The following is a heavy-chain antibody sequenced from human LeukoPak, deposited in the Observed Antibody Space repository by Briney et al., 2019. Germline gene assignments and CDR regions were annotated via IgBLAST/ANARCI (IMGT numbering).Heavy chain of an antibody. CDR1: GFTFSSYG. Sequence: GRSLRLSCAASGFTFSSYGMHWVRQAPGKGMEWVAVIWYDGSNKYYADSVKGRFTISRDNSKNTLYLQMNSLRAEDTAVYYCARDSLYRAMDLLDYWGQGTLVTVSS. J-gene: IGHJ4*02. V-gene: IGHV3-33*01. D-gene: IGHD5-18*01. CDR3: ARDSLYRAMDLLDY. CDR2: IWYDGSNK.